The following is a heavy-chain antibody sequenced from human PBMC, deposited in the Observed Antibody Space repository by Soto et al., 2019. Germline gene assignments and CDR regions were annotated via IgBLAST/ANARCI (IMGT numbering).Heavy chain of an antibody. V-gene: IGHV3-33*01. J-gene: IGHJ4*02. Sequence: QVQLVESGGGVVQPGRSLRLSCAASGFTFSSYGMQWVRQAPGKGLEWVAVIWFDGSNKYYADSVKGRLTISRDNSNNTLYLQMNSLRAEDTAVYYCARHWESYMDYWGQGTLVTVSS. CDR2: IWFDGSNK. CDR3: ARHWESYMDY. D-gene: IGHD3-16*01. CDR1: GFTFSSYG.